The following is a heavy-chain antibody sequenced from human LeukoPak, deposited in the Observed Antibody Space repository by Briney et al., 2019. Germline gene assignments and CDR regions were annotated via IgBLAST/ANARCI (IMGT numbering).Heavy chain of an antibody. CDR3: ARFGTSSSRFFDQ. CDR1: GGSVSSTNYC. CDR2: IYYTGTT. V-gene: IGHV4-61*01. J-gene: IGHJ4*02. Sequence: SETLSLTCTVSGGSVSSTNYCWSWIRQPPGKGLERIGYIYYTGTTNYNPSLKSRVTMSVDTSKNEFSLRLSSVTAADTAVYFCARFGTSSSRFFDQWGKGTLVTVSS. D-gene: IGHD6-6*01.